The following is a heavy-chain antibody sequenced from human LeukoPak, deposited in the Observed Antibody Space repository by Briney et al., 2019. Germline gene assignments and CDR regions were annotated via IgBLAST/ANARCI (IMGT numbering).Heavy chain of an antibody. V-gene: IGHV3-20*04. CDR2: INWNGGST. Sequence: GGSLRLSCAASGFTFDDSGMSWVRQAPGKGLEWVSGINWNGGSTGYADSVKGRFTISRDNAKNSLYLQMNSLRAEDTALYYCARDTYYYDSSGYFDYWGQGTLVTVSS. CDR3: ARDTYYYDSSGYFDY. CDR1: GFTFDDSG. J-gene: IGHJ4*02. D-gene: IGHD3-22*01.